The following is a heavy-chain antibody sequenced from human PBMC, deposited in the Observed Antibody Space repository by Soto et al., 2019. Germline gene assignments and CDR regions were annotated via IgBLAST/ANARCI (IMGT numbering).Heavy chain of an antibody. Sequence: GGPLRLSCAASGFTFNRQDMGWVRQAPGMGLEWVSGISASGESTQYADSVKGRFTISRDNSQNMLYLQMSSLRVEDTAVYYCAKDAPRPNGWYYFDYWGHGALVT. CDR2: ISASGEST. V-gene: IGHV3-23*01. CDR1: GFTFNRQD. CDR3: AKDAPRPNGWYYFDY. D-gene: IGHD6-19*01. J-gene: IGHJ4*01.